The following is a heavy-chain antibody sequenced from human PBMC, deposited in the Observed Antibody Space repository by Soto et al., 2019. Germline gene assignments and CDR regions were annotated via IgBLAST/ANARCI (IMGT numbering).Heavy chain of an antibody. V-gene: IGHV3-15*01. J-gene: IGHJ4*02. Sequence: VQLVESGGGLVKPGGSLRLSCAASGFTFSNAWMSWVRQAPGKGLEWVGRIKSKTDGGTTDYAAPVKGRFTISRDDSKNTLYLQMNSLKTEDTAVYYCTTDYYDFWSGYSPIDYWGQGTLVTVSS. CDR1: GFTFSNAW. CDR2: IKSKTDGGTT. D-gene: IGHD3-3*01. CDR3: TTDYYDFWSGYSPIDY.